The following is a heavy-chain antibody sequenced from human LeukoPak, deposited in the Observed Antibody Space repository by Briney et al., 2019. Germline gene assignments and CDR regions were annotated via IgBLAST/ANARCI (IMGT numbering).Heavy chain of an antibody. Sequence: SVKVSCKASGGTFSSYAISWVRQAPGQGLEWMGGIIPIFGTANYAQKFQGRVTITADESTSTAYMELSSLRSEDAAVYYCARASSVYGDLFHETDFDYWGQGTLVTVSS. J-gene: IGHJ4*02. D-gene: IGHD4-17*01. V-gene: IGHV1-69*01. CDR2: IIPIFGTA. CDR3: ARASSVYGDLFHETDFDY. CDR1: GGTFSSYA.